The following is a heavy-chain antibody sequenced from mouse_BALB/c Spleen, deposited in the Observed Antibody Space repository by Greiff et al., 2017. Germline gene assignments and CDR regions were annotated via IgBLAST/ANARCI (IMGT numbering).Heavy chain of an antibody. J-gene: IGHJ2*01. D-gene: IGHD1-1*01. V-gene: IGHV1-7*01. CDR3: ARRLYVFDY. Sequence: QVQLQQSGAELAKPGASVKMSCKASGYTFTSYWMHWVKQRPGQGLEWIGYINPSTGYTEYNQKFKDKATLTADKSSSTAYMQLSSLTSEDSAVYYCARRLYVFDYWGQGTTLTVSS. CDR1: GYTFTSYW. CDR2: INPSTGYT.